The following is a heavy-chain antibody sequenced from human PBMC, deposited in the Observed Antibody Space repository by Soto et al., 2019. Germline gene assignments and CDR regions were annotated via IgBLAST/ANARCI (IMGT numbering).Heavy chain of an antibody. CDR2: MNPNSGGT. CDR1: GYTFTSYD. CDR3: AREFGGSLGYYYGMDV. D-gene: IGHD3-10*01. Sequence: ASVKVSCKASGYTFTSYDINWVRQATGQGLEWMGWMNPNSGGTNYAQKFQGWVTMTRDTSISTAYMELSRLRSDDTAVYYCAREFGGSLGYYYGMDVWGQGTTVTVSS. V-gene: IGHV1-2*04. J-gene: IGHJ6*02.